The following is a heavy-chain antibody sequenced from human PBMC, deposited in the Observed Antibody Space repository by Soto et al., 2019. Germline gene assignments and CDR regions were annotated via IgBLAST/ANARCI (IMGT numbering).Heavy chain of an antibody. CDR2: LSYDGSNK. CDR3: ARGSDRNYFDY. Sequence: PGGSLRHSCTASEFTFSRYAMHWVRQAPGKGLEWVAVLSYDGSNKYYADSVKGRFTISRDNSKNTLYLQMNSLRGEDTALYYCARGSDRNYFDYWGQGTLVTVSS. V-gene: IGHV3-30-3*01. D-gene: IGHD3-22*01. J-gene: IGHJ4*02. CDR1: EFTFSRYA.